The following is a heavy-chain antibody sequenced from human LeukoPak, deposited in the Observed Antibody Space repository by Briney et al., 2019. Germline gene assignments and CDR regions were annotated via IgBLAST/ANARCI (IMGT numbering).Heavy chain of an antibody. J-gene: IGHJ5*02. D-gene: IGHD3-22*01. CDR1: GGTFSSYA. Sequence: ASVKVSCKASGGTFSSYAISWVRQAPGQGLEWMGGIIPIFGTANYAQKFQGRVTITTDESTSTAYMELSSLRSEDTAMYYCARDYYYDSSGYYFWFDPWGQGTLVTVSS. CDR3: ARDYYYDSSGYYFWFDP. CDR2: IIPIFGTA. V-gene: IGHV1-69*05.